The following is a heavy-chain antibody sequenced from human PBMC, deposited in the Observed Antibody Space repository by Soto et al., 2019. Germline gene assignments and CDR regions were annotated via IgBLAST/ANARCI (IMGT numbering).Heavy chain of an antibody. Sequence: GGSLRLSCSASGFTFSSYAMHWVRQAPGKGLEYVSVISSNGGSTYYADSVKGRFTISRDNSKNTLYLQMSSLRAEDTAVYYCVIDPDSSSWFRVGSYFDYWPHGT. D-gene: IGHD6-13*01. V-gene: IGHV3-64D*06. J-gene: IGHJ4*01. CDR3: VIDPDSSSWFRVGSYFDY. CDR2: ISSNGGST. CDR1: GFTFSSYA.